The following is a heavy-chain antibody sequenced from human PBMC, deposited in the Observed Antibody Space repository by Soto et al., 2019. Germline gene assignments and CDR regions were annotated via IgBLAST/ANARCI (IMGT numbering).Heavy chain of an antibody. J-gene: IGHJ2*01. V-gene: IGHV3-23*01. CDR2: ISGSGGST. CDR1: GFTFSSYA. Sequence: EVQLLESGGGLVQPGGSLRLSCAASGFTFSSYAMSWVRQAPGKGLEWVSAISGSGGSTYYADSVKGRFTISRDNSKNTRYLQMNSLRAEDTAVYYCAKGSDYGDYGDWYFDLWGRGTLVTVSS. D-gene: IGHD4-17*01. CDR3: AKGSDYGDYGDWYFDL.